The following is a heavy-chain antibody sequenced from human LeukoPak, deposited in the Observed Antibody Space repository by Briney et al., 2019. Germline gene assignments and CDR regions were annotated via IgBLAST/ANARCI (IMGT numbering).Heavy chain of an antibody. CDR2: IKQDGSGK. CDR3: ARGGWCSSTSCSMAAESYYYLGMDV. Sequence: GGSLRLSCAASGFTFSSYWMSWVRQAPGKGLEWVANIKQDGSGKYYVDSVKGRSTISRGNAKSSLYLQMNSLRAEDTAVYYCARGGWCSSTSCSMAAESYYYLGMDVWGQGTTVTVS. J-gene: IGHJ6*02. CDR1: GFTFSSYW. D-gene: IGHD2-2*01. V-gene: IGHV3-7*05.